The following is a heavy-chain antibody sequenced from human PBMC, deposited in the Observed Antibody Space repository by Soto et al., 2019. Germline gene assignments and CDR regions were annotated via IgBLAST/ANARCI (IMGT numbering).Heavy chain of an antibody. J-gene: IGHJ5*02. CDR3: ARGSVDDFWSGYPNWFDP. V-gene: IGHV4-34*01. D-gene: IGHD3-3*01. CDR2: INHSGST. CDR1: GGSFSGYY. Sequence: KPSETLSLTCAVYGGSFSGYYWSWIRQPPGKGLEWIGEINHSGSTNYNPSLKSRVTISVDTSKNQFSLKLSSVTAADTAVYYCARGSVDDFWSGYPNWFDPWGQGTLVTVS.